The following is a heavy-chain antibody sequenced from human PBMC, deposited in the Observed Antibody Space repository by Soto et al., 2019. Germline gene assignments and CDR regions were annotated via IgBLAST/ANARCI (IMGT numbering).Heavy chain of an antibody. CDR3: ARYCTGGSCSHGFDY. D-gene: IGHD2-15*01. J-gene: IGHJ4*02. CDR1: GLSFSTYW. CDR2: INSDGSST. Sequence: GGSLRLSCAASGLSFSTYWMHWVRQAPGKGLAWVSRINSDGSSTDCADSVKGRFTISRDNAKSTLYLQMNSLREEDTALYYCARYCTGGSCSHGFDYWGQGSQVTVSS. V-gene: IGHV3-74*01.